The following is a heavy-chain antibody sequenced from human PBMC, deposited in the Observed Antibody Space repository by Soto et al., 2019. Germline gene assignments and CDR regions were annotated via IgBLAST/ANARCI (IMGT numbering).Heavy chain of an antibody. V-gene: IGHV3-23*01. J-gene: IGHJ4*02. CDR3: AKDLRLDGRYDLDY. Sequence: EVQLLESGGGLAQAGGSLRLSCAASGFNFRIYAMNWVRQAPGKGLEWVAVMIGDGTSWDYADSVRGRFTISRDNSKNTLYLQMNSLRAEDTAVYYCAKDLRLDGRYDLDYWGQGTLVTVSS. CDR2: MIGDGTSW. CDR1: GFNFRIYA. D-gene: IGHD1-26*01.